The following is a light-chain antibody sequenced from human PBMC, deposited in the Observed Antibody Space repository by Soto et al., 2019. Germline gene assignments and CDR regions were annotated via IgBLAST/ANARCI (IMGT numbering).Light chain of an antibody. Sequence: EIVMTQSPATLSVSPGERATLSCRTSQSVSSSLAWYQQKPGQAPRLLIYGASSRATGIPDRFSGSGSGTDFTLTISRLEPEDFAVFYCQQYGGSPLTFGQGTRLEIK. J-gene: IGKJ5*01. CDR2: GAS. V-gene: IGKV3-20*01. CDR1: QSVSSS. CDR3: QQYGGSPLT.